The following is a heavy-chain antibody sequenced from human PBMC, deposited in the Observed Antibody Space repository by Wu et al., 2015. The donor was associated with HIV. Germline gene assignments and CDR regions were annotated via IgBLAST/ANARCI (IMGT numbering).Heavy chain of an antibody. CDR1: GYTFTSYD. CDR2: VNANGGGT. D-gene: IGHD6-19*01. V-gene: IGHV1-2*02. J-gene: IGHJ3*02. Sequence: QVQLVQSGAEVKKPGASVKVSCKASGYTFTSYDINWVRQATGQGLEWMGWVNANGGGTSFAQKFQGRVSMTLDVYMKTVYMELRSLTSDDTAVYFCARGISAWHMAAFDIWGQGTTVIVSS. CDR3: ARGISAWHMAAFDI.